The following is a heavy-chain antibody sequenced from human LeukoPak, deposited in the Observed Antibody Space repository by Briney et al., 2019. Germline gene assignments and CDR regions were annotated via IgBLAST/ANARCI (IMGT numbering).Heavy chain of an antibody. J-gene: IGHJ6*03. CDR1: GFTFSSYG. CDR3: ARGDGYKDYYYYYYMDV. V-gene: IGHV3-23*01. Sequence: PGGSLRLSCAASGFTFSSYGMSWVRQAPGKGLEWVSAISGSGGSTYYADSVKGRFTISRDNSKNTLYLQMNSLRAEDTAVYYCARGDGYKDYYYYYYMDVWGKGTTVTISS. D-gene: IGHD5-24*01. CDR2: ISGSGGST.